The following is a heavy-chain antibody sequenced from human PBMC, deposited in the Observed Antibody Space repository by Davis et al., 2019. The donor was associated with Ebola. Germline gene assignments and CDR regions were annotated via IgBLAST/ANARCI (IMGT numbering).Heavy chain of an antibody. CDR1: GGPFSRTA. D-gene: IGHD5-12*01. V-gene: IGHV1-69*13. Sequence: AASVKVSCKASGGPFSRTAISWVRQAPGQGLEWMGGIIPMFGTSKYEEKFQNRVTITADESTSTAYMELSSLRSDDTAVYYCARGRPWLWVATPVRFDYWGQGTQVIVSS. J-gene: IGHJ4*02. CDR3: ARGRPWLWVATPVRFDY. CDR2: IIPMFGTS.